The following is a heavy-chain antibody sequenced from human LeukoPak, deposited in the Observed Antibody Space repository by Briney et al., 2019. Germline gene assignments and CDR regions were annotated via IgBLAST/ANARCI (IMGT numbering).Heavy chain of an antibody. CDR3: GRVGGRSKAAKGDAFDI. V-gene: IGHV3-21*01. J-gene: IGHJ3*02. Sequence: GGSLRLSREASGFTFSSYSMNWVRQAPGKGLEWVSSISSGSTYMYYADSVKGRFTISRDNAQNSMYLQMNSLRAEDTAVYYCGRVGGRSKAAKGDAFDIWGQGTMVTVSS. CDR1: GFTFSSYS. CDR2: ISSGSTYM. D-gene: IGHD6-6*01.